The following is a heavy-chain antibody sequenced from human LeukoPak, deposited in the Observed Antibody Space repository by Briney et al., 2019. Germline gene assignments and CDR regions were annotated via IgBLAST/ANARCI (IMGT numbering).Heavy chain of an antibody. CDR3: ARDGGDYGSGSYYIGLDV. Sequence: SETLSLTCTVSGGSLSSYFWNWIRQPPGKGLEWIGYIYYSESTNYHPSLKSRVTISVDTSKNQFSLKLSSVTAVDTAVYYCARDGGDYGSGSYYIGLDVWGKGTTVTISS. CDR2: IYYSEST. CDR1: GGSLSSYF. J-gene: IGHJ6*04. V-gene: IGHV4-59*12. D-gene: IGHD3-10*01.